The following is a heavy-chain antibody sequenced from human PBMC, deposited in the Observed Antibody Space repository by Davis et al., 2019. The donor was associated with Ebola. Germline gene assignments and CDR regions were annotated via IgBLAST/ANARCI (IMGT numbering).Heavy chain of an antibody. CDR1: GFTVSSNY. J-gene: IGHJ4*02. CDR2: IYSGGST. D-gene: IGHD6-19*01. Sequence: GESLKISCAASGFTVSSNYMSWVRQAPGKGLEWVSVIYSGGSTYYEDSVKGRFTISRDNAKNSLYLQMNSLRDEDTAVYYCAAGYSSGWNIYWGQGTLVTVSS. CDR3: AAGYSSGWNIY. V-gene: IGHV3-66*01.